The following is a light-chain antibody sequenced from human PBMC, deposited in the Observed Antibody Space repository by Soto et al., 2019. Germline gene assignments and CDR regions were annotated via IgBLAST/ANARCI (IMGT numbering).Light chain of an antibody. J-gene: IGKJ4*01. V-gene: IGKV3-15*01. CDR2: GVS. CDR1: QSVSGN. Sequence: EIVMTQSPATLSVSPGETATLSCRASQSVSGNLAWYQQKPGQPPRLLLYGVSTRATGVPARFSVSGSETDFSLTISSLQIEDFALYYCQQSNNWPPLTFGGGTKVEIK. CDR3: QQSNNWPPLT.